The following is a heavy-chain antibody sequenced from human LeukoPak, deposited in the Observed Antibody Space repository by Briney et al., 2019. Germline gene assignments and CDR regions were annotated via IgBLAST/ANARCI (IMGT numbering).Heavy chain of an antibody. V-gene: IGHV1-69*13. D-gene: IGHD3-22*01. Sequence: ASVKVSCKASGGTFSSYAISWVRQAPGQGLEWMGGIIPIFGTANYAQKFQGRVTITADESTSTAYMELSSLRSEDTAVYYCARDDYYDSSGYYNYYFDYWGQGTLVTVSS. J-gene: IGHJ4*02. CDR3: ARDDYYDSSGYYNYYFDY. CDR2: IIPIFGTA. CDR1: GGTFSSYA.